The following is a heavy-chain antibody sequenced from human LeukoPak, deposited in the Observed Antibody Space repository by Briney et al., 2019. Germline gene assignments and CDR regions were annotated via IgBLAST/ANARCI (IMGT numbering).Heavy chain of an antibody. D-gene: IGHD5-18*01. CDR2: IYYSGST. J-gene: IGHJ4*02. CDR3: ARNSGYSYGYPIDY. CDR1: GGSISSYY. Sequence: SETLSLTCTVSGGSISSYYWSWIRQPPGKGLEWIGYIYYSGSTSYNPSLKSRVTISVDTSKNQFSLKLSSVTAADTAVYYCARNSGYSYGYPIDYWGKGTLVTVSS. V-gene: IGHV4-59*01.